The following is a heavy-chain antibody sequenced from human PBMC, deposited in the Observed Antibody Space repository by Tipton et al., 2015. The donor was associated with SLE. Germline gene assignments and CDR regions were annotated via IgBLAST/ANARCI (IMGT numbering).Heavy chain of an antibody. CDR3: ARDPFRGLAVAASAY. CDR1: DGSFSGYC. D-gene: IGHD6-19*01. J-gene: IGHJ4*02. Sequence: TLSLTCAVYDGSFSGYCWSWIRQPPGKGLEWIGEINHSGTTNYDPSLKSRVTISVDTSKNQFSLKLNSVTAADTAVYYCARDPFRGLAVAASAYWGQGTLVTVSS. CDR2: INHSGTT. V-gene: IGHV4-34*01.